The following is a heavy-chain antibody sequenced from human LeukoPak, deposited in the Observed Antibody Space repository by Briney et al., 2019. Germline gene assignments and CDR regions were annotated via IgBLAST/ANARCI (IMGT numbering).Heavy chain of an antibody. Sequence: GGPLRLSCAASGFTFSSYWMHWVRQAPGKGLVWVSRINSDGSSTSYADSVKGRFTISRDNAKNTLYLQMNSLRAEDTAVYYCARAGIYCSSTSCYEDYYYYYGMDVWGQGTTVTVSS. J-gene: IGHJ6*02. V-gene: IGHV3-74*01. D-gene: IGHD2-2*01. CDR1: GFTFSSYW. CDR3: ARAGIYCSSTSCYEDYYYYYGMDV. CDR2: INSDGSST.